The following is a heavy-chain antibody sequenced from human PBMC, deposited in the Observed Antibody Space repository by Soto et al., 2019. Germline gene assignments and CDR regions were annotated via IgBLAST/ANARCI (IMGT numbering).Heavy chain of an antibody. D-gene: IGHD3-22*01. CDR2: MYYSGST. V-gene: IGHV4-59*01. Sequence: TSETLSLTCSVSGGSISDFYWGWIRQPLGRGLEWVAYMYYSGSTKSNPSLKSRVNISVDMSKKEFSLKLSSVTAADTAAYHCARGFFDSSGPGVAFDIWGPGTMVTVSS. CDR1: GGSISDFY. CDR3: ARGFFDSSGPGVAFDI. J-gene: IGHJ3*02.